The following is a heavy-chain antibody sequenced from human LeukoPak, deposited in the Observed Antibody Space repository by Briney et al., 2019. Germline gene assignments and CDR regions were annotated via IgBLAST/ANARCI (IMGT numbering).Heavy chain of an antibody. CDR1: GGSFSGYY. J-gene: IGHJ6*03. CDR3: ARVSSSWDPAGPIYYYYYYMDV. Sequence: PSETLSLTCAVYGGSFSGYYWSWIRQPPGKGLEWIGEINHSGSTNYNPSLKSRVTISVDTSKNQFSLKLSSVTAVDTAVYYCARVSSSWDPAGPIYYYYYYMDVWGKGTTVTVSS. V-gene: IGHV4-34*01. D-gene: IGHD6-13*01. CDR2: INHSGST.